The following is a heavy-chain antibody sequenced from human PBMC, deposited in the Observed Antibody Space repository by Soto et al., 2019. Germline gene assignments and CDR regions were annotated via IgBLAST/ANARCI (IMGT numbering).Heavy chain of an antibody. D-gene: IGHD3-16*01. J-gene: IGHJ3*02. CDR1: GFAFRIYS. V-gene: IGHV3-33*01. CDR2: MWYDGTNK. CDR3: ARDATFGTKGGSFDI. Sequence: GGSLRLSCAASGFAFRIYSMHWVRQSPGKGLEWVAVMWYDGTNKYYGESVKGRFTISRDNSENTLYLQMNSLRVEDTAVYYCARDATFGTKGGSFDIWGHGTLVTVSS.